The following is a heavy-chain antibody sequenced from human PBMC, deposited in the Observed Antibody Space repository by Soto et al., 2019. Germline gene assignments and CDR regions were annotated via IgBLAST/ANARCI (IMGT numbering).Heavy chain of an antibody. D-gene: IGHD4-17*01. Sequence: PSETLSLTCAVYGGSFSGYYWSWIRQPPGKGLEWIGEINHSGSTNYNPSLKSRFTVSVDTSKNQFSLKLSSVTAADTAVYYCASIYGDRIDYWGQGTLVTVSS. CDR1: GGSFSGYY. V-gene: IGHV4-34*01. CDR2: INHSGST. J-gene: IGHJ4*02. CDR3: ASIYGDRIDY.